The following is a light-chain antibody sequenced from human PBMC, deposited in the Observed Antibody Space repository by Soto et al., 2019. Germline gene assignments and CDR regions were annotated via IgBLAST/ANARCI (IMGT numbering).Light chain of an antibody. CDR3: QQYNTWPRT. CDR2: GAS. J-gene: IGKJ1*01. V-gene: IGKV3-15*01. Sequence: EIVLTQSPATLSLPPGERATLSCRASQSVSSNLAWYQQKPGQAPRLLISGASTRATGIPARFSGSGSGTEFTLTITSLQSEDFAIYYCQQYNTWPRTFGQGTKVDI. CDR1: QSVSSN.